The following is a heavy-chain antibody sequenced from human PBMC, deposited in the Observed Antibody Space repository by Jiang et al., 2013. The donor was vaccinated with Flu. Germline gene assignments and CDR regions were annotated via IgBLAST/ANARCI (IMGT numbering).Heavy chain of an antibody. J-gene: IGHJ4*02. CDR2: IHYSGST. CDR1: GGSISSRSYY. Sequence: KPSETLSLTCAVSGGSISSRSYYWGWIRQPPGKGLEWIGSIHYSGSTYYNPSVKSRVTISVDTSKNQFSLKLSSVTAADTAVYYCARVQCSGNSCNSGFDYWGQGTLVTVSS. V-gene: IGHV4-39*07. D-gene: IGHD2-15*01. CDR3: ARVQCSGNSCNSGFDY.